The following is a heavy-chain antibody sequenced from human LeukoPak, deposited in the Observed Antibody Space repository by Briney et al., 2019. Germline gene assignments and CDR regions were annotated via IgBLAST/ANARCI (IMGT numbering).Heavy chain of an antibody. Sequence: GGSLRLSCAASGFTFSSYWMSWVRQAPGKGLEWVANIKQDGSEKYYVDSVKGRFTISRDNAKNSLYLQMNSLRAEDTAVYYCARESPKTVYYYDSSGSYMGAVDIWGQGTMVTVSS. CDR2: IKQDGSEK. J-gene: IGHJ3*02. CDR3: ARESPKTVYYYDSSGSYMGAVDI. D-gene: IGHD3-22*01. CDR1: GFTFSSYW. V-gene: IGHV3-7*01.